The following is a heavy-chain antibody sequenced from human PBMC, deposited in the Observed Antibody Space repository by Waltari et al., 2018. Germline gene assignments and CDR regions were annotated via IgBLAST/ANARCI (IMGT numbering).Heavy chain of an antibody. D-gene: IGHD3-3*01. CDR1: GFTFSSYG. V-gene: IGHV3-30*18. CDR3: AKTLYLRFLEWPFDY. CDR2: ISYDGSNK. J-gene: IGHJ4*02. Sequence: QVQLVESGGGVVQPGRSLRLSCAASGFTFSSYGMHWVRKAPGKGLEWVAVISYDGSNKYYADSVKGRFTISRDNSKNTLYLQMNSLRAEDTAVYYCAKTLYLRFLEWPFDYWGQGTLVTVSS.